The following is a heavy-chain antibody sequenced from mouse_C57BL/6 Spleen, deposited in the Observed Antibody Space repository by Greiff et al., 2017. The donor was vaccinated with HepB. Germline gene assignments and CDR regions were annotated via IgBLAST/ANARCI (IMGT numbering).Heavy chain of an antibody. J-gene: IGHJ2*01. CDR1: GYTFTSYW. Sequence: QVQLKQPGAELVKPGASVKLSCKASGYTFTSYWMQWVKQRPGQGLEWIGEIDPSDSYTNYNQKFKGKATLTVDTSSSTAYMQLSSLTSEDSAVYYCAITWDYWGQGTTLTVSS. CDR3: AITWDY. CDR2: IDPSDSYT. V-gene: IGHV1-50*01.